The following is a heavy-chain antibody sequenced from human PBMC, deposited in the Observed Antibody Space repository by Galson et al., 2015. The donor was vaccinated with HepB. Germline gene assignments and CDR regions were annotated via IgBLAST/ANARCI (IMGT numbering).Heavy chain of an antibody. Sequence: SLRLSCAASGFTISSYAMSWVRQAPGKGLEWVSALSASGSGTFYADSVKGRFTISRDNSKNTLYLQMNSLRVEDMAVYYCGSRRGSGYYLDYWGQGALVTVSS. CDR2: LSASGSGT. CDR3: GSRRGSGYYLDY. D-gene: IGHD5-12*01. J-gene: IGHJ4*02. CDR1: GFTISSYA. V-gene: IGHV3-23*01.